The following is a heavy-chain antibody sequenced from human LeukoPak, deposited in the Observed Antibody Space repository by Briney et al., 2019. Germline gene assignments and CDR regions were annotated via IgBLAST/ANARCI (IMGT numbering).Heavy chain of an antibody. CDR1: GGSISSYY. CDR3: ARDRENYDYVWGSYRYTGYYYYMDV. D-gene: IGHD3-16*02. CDR2: IYTSGST. J-gene: IGHJ6*03. V-gene: IGHV4-4*07. Sequence: SETLSLTCTVSGGSISSYYWSWIRQPAGKGLEWIGRIYTSGSTNYNPSLKSRVTMSVDTSKNQFSLKLSSVTAADTAVYYCARDRENYDYVWGSYRYTGYYYYMDVWGKGTTVTISS.